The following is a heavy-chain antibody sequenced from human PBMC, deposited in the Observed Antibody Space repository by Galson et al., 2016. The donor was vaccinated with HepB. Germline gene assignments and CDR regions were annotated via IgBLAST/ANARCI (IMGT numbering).Heavy chain of an antibody. J-gene: IGHJ4*02. CDR1: GYNFMIDYG. V-gene: IGHV1-18*01. Sequence: SVKVSCKASGYNFMIDYGISWVRQAPGEGLEWMGWISPFNGYTKYAEKFQDRVTMTTETVTNTVSMELRMLRFDDTAVYYCARHRSVSLVPAPPGPYYLDYWGLGT. D-gene: IGHD1-20*01. CDR2: ISPFNGYT. CDR3: ARHRSVSLVPAPPGPYYLDY.